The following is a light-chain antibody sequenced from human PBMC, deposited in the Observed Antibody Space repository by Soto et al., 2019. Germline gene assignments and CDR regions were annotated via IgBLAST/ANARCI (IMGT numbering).Light chain of an antibody. CDR1: QSISNY. CDR2: AAS. V-gene: IGKV1-39*01. J-gene: IGKJ1*01. CDR3: QQSYSTPRT. Sequence: DIQMTQSPSSLSASVGDRVTITCRASQSISNYLNWYQQKPWKAPKLLMYAASSLQSGVPSRFSGSGSGTDFTLTISSLQPEDFATYYCQQSYSTPRTFGQGTKGEIK.